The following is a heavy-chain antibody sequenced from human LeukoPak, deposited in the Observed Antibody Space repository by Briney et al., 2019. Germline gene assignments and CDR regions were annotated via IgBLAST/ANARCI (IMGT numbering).Heavy chain of an antibody. D-gene: IGHD5-18*01. CDR1: GGSISSYY. V-gene: IGHV4-59*01. CDR3: ARTTEGGYSYGYFYYYYMDV. J-gene: IGHJ6*03. Sequence: SETLSLTCTVSGGSISSYYWSWIRQPPGKGLEWIGYIYYSGSTNYNSSLTSRVTISVDTSKNQFSLKLSSVTAADTAVYYCARTTEGGYSYGYFYYYYMDVWGKGTTVTISS. CDR2: IYYSGST.